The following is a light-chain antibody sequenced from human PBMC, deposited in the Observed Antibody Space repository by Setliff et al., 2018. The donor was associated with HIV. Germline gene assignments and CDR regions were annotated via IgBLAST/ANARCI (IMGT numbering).Light chain of an antibody. CDR3: ATWDDSLNGRV. CDR1: DSNIGSNT. Sequence: QSVLTQPPSASGTPGQRVTISCSGSDSNIGSNTANWYHQLPGTAPKLLISRNSQRPSGVPDRISGSKSGTSASLAISGLQSEDEADYYCATWDDSLNGRVFGTGTKVTVL. CDR2: RNS. V-gene: IGLV1-44*01. J-gene: IGLJ1*01.